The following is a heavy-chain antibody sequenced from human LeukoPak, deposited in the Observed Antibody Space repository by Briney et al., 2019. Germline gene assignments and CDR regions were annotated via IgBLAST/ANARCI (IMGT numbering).Heavy chain of an antibody. V-gene: IGHV4-59*01. J-gene: IGHJ4*02. D-gene: IGHD5-18*01. CDR1: GGSISSYY. CDR2: IYYSGST. Sequence: SATLSLTCTVSGGSISSYYWSRIRQPPGKGLEWIGRIYYSGSTNYNPSLKSRVTISIDTSKNQFSLRLSSVTAADTAVYYCARGAAGYSYGWGQGTLVTVSS. CDR3: ARGAAGYSYG.